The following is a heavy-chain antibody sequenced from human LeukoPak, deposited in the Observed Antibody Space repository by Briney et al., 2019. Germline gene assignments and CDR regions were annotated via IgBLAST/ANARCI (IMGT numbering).Heavy chain of an antibody. J-gene: IGHJ4*02. CDR2: ISYDGSNE. V-gene: IGHV3-30*04. CDR3: ARDLRIVSGSYLDY. D-gene: IGHD1-26*01. CDR1: GFTFSSYV. Sequence: GGSLRLSCAASGFTFSSYVMHWVRQAPGKGLEWVAIISYDGSNEYYADSVKGRFTISRDNSKNTLYLQMNSLRAADTAVYYCARDLRIVSGSYLDYWGQGTLVTVSS.